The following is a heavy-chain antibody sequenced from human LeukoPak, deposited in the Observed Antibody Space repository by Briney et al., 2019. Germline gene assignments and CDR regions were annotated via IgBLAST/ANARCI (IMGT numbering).Heavy chain of an antibody. CDR2: ISGDSNYI. J-gene: IGHJ5*02. V-gene: IGHV3-21*01. CDR3: ARLSHSSYVLRGFDP. CDR1: GFTFRSYS. Sequence: GGSLRLSCAASGFTFRSYSMTWVRQPPGKGLEWVSSISGDSNYIYYADSVKGRFTISRDNAKNSLYVQMNSLRAEDTAVYYCARLSHSSYVLRGFDPWGQGTLVTVSA. D-gene: IGHD5-18*01.